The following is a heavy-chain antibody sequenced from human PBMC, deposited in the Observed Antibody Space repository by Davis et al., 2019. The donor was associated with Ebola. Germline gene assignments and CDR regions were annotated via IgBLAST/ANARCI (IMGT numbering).Heavy chain of an antibody. D-gene: IGHD3-16*01. CDR2: ISYDGSNK. V-gene: IGHV3-30-3*01. CDR3: AKDDYLQRWGGFDV. J-gene: IGHJ3*01. CDR1: VITFSSYA. Sequence: GGSLRLSCADSVITFSSYAMHWVRQAPGKGLEWVAVISYDGSNKYYADSVKGRFTISRDNSKNTLYLQMNSLRAEDTAVYYCAKDDYLQRWGGFDVWGQGTMVTVSS.